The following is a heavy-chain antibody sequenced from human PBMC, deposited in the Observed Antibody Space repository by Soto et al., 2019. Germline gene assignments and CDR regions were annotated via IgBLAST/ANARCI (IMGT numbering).Heavy chain of an antibody. CDR2: INPSGGST. Sequence: QVQLVQSGAEVKKPGASVKVSCKASGYTFTSYYMHWVRQAPGQGLEWMGIINPSGGSTSYAQKFQGSVTMTRDTSTSTVYMELSSLRSEDTAVYYCARDGSGSVAAAGEYYYYGMDVWGQGTTVTVSS. D-gene: IGHD6-13*01. CDR1: GYTFTSYY. CDR3: ARDGSGSVAAAGEYYYYGMDV. J-gene: IGHJ6*02. V-gene: IGHV1-46*01.